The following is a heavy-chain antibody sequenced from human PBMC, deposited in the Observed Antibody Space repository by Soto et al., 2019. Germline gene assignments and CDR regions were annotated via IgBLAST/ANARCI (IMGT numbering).Heavy chain of an antibody. D-gene: IGHD1-26*01. V-gene: IGHV3-30*04. J-gene: IGHJ3*02. CDR3: SRDGYSGRSDGFDN. Sequence: QVQLVESGGGVVQPGRSLRLSCAASGFTLSAYTMHWVRQPPGKGLEWVAVISYDGKNERYTDPVKGRFTVSRDNSKSTVYLQMNRLKSEDTAVYSCSRDGYSGRSDGFDNWGQGTMVTVSS. CDR2: ISYDGKNE. CDR1: GFTLSAYT.